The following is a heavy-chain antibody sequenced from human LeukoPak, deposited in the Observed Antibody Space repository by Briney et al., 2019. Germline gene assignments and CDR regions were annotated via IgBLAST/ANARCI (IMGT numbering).Heavy chain of an antibody. D-gene: IGHD1-26*01. J-gene: IGHJ5*02. CDR1: GGSFSGYY. CDR3: AREQWEPRGT. CDR2: INHSGST. Sequence: SETLSLTCAVYGGSFSGYYWSWTRQPPGKGLEWIGEINHSGSTNYNPSLKSRVTISVDTSKNQFSLKLSSVTAADTAVYYCAREQWEPRGTWGQGTLVTVSS. V-gene: IGHV4-34*01.